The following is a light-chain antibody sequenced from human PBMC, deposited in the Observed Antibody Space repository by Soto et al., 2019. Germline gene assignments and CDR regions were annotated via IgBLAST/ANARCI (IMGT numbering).Light chain of an antibody. CDR2: RAS. CDR1: RDIDIL. CDR3: QQYNNFSWT. V-gene: IGKV1-5*03. J-gene: IGKJ1*01. Sequence: DIQMTQSPSTLSASVGDKVTITCRASRDIDILLAWYQQNPGKAPKFLISRASILESGVPSRFSGSRSGTEFTLTISSLQPDDFATYYCQQYNNFSWTFGQGTKVEIK.